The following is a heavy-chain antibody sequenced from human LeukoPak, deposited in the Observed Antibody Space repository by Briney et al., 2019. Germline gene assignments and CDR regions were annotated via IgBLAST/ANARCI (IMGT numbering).Heavy chain of an antibody. CDR2: INHSGST. CDR1: GGSFSGYY. D-gene: IGHD2-8*01. Sequence: SETLSLTCADYGGSFSGYYWSWIRQPPGKGLEWIGEINHSGSTNYNPSLKSRVTISVDTSKNQFSLKLSSVTAADTAVYYCARGGVGPPNWFDPWGQGTLVTVSS. CDR3: ARGGVGPPNWFDP. V-gene: IGHV4-34*01. J-gene: IGHJ5*02.